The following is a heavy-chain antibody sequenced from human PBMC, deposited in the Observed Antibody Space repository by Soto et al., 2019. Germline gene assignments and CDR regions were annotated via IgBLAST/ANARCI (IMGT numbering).Heavy chain of an antibody. J-gene: IGHJ4*02. D-gene: IGHD3-16*02. CDR3: ARDYDYVWGTYRHTHYY. V-gene: IGHV3-23*01. CDR2: ICCSGGST. Sequence: GGSLRLSCAASGFTFSSYGMHWVRQAPGKGLEWVSAICCSGGSTYYADSVEGRFTISRDNSNNTLYLQMSSLTSDDTAVYYCARDYDYVWGTYRHTHYYWGQGTLVTVSS. CDR1: GFTFSSYG.